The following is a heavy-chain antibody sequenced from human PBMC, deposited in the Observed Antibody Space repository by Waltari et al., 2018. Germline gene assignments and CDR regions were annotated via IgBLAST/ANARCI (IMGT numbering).Heavy chain of an antibody. CDR2: INHSGST. CDR1: GGSFSGYY. Sequence: QVQLQQWGAGLLKPSETLSLTCAVYGGSFSGYYWRWIRQPPGKGLEWIGEINHSGSTNYNPSLKSRVTISRDNAKKSLYLQMNSLRAEDTAVYYCAREEGRGAIPSPEDAFDIWGQGTMVTVSS. J-gene: IGHJ3*02. CDR3: AREEGRGAIPSPEDAFDI. D-gene: IGHD3-10*01. V-gene: IGHV4-34*01.